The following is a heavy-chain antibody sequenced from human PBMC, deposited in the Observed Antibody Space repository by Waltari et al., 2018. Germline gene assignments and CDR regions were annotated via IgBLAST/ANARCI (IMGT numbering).Heavy chain of an antibody. CDR2: CDPEDGET. V-gene: IGHV1-24*01. CDR1: GYTLTELS. Sequence: QVQLVQSGAEVKKPGASVKVSCKVSGYTLTELSMHWVRQAPGKGLEWMGGCDPEDGETIDAQKYQGRVTMTEDTTTDTAYMALSSLRSEDTAVYYCATASVFWSGYRPHYYYGMDVWRQGTTVTVSS. D-gene: IGHD3-3*01. J-gene: IGHJ6*02. CDR3: ATASVFWSGYRPHYYYGMDV.